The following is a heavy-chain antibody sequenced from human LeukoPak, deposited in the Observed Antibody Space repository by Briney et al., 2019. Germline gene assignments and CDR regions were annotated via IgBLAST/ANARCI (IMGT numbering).Heavy chain of an antibody. V-gene: IGHV4-39*07. D-gene: IGHD3-10*01. J-gene: IGHJ4*02. Sequence: SETLSLTCSVSGGSISSHSYYWGWVRQPPGKGLEWIGCIYYTGSTYDNPSLKSRVTLSVDTSKNQFSLNLTSVTAADTAIYYCARDRYLSGFIWGQGTLVTVSS. CDR3: ARDRYLSGFI. CDR2: IYYTGST. CDR1: GGSISSHSYY.